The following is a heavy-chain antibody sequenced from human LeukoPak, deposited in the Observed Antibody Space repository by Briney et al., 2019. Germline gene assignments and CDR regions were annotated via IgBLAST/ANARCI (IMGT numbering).Heavy chain of an antibody. CDR3: ARGAQWPY. CDR1: GFPFNAYW. D-gene: IGHD6-19*01. J-gene: IGHJ4*02. CDR2: ISSSSNIM. V-gene: IGHV3-48*01. Sequence: GGSLRLSCAASGFPFNAYWMTWVRQAPGKGLEWVSYISSSSNIMNYADSVKGRFTTSRDNAKNSLYLQMNSLRAEDTAVYYCARGAQWPYWGQGTLVTVSS.